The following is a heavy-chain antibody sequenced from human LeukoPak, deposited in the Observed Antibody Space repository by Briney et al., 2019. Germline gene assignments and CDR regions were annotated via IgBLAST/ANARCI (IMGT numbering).Heavy chain of an antibody. CDR1: GFTFSSYA. Sequence: GGSLRLSCAASGFTFSSYAMSWVRQAPGKGLEWVSSISSSSSYIHYADSVKGRFTISRDNAKSSLYLQMNSLRAEDTAVYYCAQSSRGSCIGANCYPFVYWGQGTLVTVSS. CDR3: AQSSRGSCIGANCYPFVY. J-gene: IGHJ4*02. V-gene: IGHV3-21*04. D-gene: IGHD2-2*01. CDR2: ISSSSSYI.